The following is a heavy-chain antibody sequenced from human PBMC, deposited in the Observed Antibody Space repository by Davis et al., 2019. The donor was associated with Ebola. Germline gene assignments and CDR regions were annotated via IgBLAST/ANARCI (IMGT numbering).Heavy chain of an antibody. V-gene: IGHV3-66*04. D-gene: IGHD4-17*01. Sequence: GESLKISCAASGFTFSNYGMRWVRQAPGKGLEWVSVIYRDGRMYHAESVKGRFTISRDNSKNTVYLQINSLRADDTAMYHCTRHVPGDFWYFDLWGRGTLVTVSS. CDR2: IYRDGRM. CDR1: GFTFSNYG. CDR3: TRHVPGDFWYFDL. J-gene: IGHJ2*01.